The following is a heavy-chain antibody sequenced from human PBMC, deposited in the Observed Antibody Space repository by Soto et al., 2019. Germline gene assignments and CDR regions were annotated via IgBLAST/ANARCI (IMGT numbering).Heavy chain of an antibody. V-gene: IGHV1-18*01. J-gene: IGHJ3*02. CDR1: GYTFTTYG. Sequence: QVQLVQSGAEVKMPGASVKVSCKASGYTFTTYGISWVRQAPGQGLEWMGWISTYNGDTNYAQNLQGRVTMTTDTSKSTAYMELRSLTSDDTAVYYCARDGISDDAFDIWGQGTMVTVSS. CDR2: ISTYNGDT. CDR3: ARDGISDDAFDI. D-gene: IGHD3-3*02.